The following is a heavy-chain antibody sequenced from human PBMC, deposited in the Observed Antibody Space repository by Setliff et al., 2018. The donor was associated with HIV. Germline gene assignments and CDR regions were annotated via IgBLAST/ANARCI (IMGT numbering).Heavy chain of an antibody. CDR1: GGSISGSDYY. V-gene: IGHV4-30-4*08. CDR2: VFHSGYT. Sequence: SETLSLTCIVSGGSISGSDYYWSWIRQAPGKGLEWIGYVFHSGYTYYNPSLKSRVAISVDTSKNQFSLQMDSLSTEDTAVYYCILLGMHGAFDIWGQGTMVTVSS. J-gene: IGHJ3*02. CDR3: ILLGMHGAFDI. D-gene: IGHD7-27*01.